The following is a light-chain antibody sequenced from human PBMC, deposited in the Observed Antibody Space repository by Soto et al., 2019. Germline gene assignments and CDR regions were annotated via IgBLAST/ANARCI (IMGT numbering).Light chain of an antibody. CDR2: GSS. J-gene: IGKJ5*01. CDR3: QQRSNWPPIT. V-gene: IGKV3-11*01. CDR1: QTLSPNY. Sequence: DIVLTQSPGTLSLSPGERATLSCRASQTLSPNYLAWCQQKPGHPPRLLIYGSSNRATGIPARFSGSGSGTDFTLTISSLEPEDFAVYYCQQRSNWPPITFGQGTRLEIK.